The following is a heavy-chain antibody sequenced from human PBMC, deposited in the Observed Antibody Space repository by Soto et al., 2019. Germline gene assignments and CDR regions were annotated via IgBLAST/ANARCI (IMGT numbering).Heavy chain of an antibody. CDR3: TRSIAAAVDFDY. J-gene: IGHJ4*02. CDR2: ISAYNGNT. D-gene: IGHD6-13*01. CDR1: GYTFTSYG. Sequence: QVQLVQSGAEVKKPGASVKVSCKASGYTFTSYGISWVRQAPGQGLEWMGWISAYNGNTNYAQKLLGRVTMTTNTSTSTAYMELRRLRSDDTAVYYCTRSIAAAVDFDYWGQGTLVTVSS. V-gene: IGHV1-18*01.